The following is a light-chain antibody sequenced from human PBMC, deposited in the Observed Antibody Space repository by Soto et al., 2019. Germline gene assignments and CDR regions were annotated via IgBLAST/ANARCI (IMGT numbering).Light chain of an antibody. Sequence: QSVLTQPASVSGSPGQSITISCTGTSSDVGDYNYVSWYQQHPGKAPKLMIYEVSNRPSGVSNRFSGSKSGNTASLTISGLQAEDEADYYCSSYTSSNNGEVFGTGTKLTVL. J-gene: IGLJ1*01. CDR3: SSYTSSNNGEV. CDR1: SSDVGDYNY. V-gene: IGLV2-14*01. CDR2: EVS.